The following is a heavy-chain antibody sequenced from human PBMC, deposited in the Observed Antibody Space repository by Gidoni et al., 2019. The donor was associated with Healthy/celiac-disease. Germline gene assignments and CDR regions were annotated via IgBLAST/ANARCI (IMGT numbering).Heavy chain of an antibody. Sequence: CSLRLSCAASGFTVSSNYMSWVRQAPGKGLEWVSVIYSGGSTYYADSVKGRFTISRDNSKNTLYLQMNSLGAEDTAVYYCASMAPGYSSGWYIDYWGQGTLVTVSS. V-gene: IGHV3-66*02. J-gene: IGHJ4*02. CDR3: ASMAPGYSSGWYIDY. D-gene: IGHD6-19*01. CDR2: IYSGGST. CDR1: GFTVSSNY.